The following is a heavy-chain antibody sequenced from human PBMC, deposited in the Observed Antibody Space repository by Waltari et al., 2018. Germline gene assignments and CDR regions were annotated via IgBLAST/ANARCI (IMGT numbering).Heavy chain of an antibody. D-gene: IGHD3-9*01. CDR2: IIPIFGTA. CDR1: GGTFSSYA. J-gene: IGHJ4*02. V-gene: IGHV1-69*08. CDR3: ARVYLRYFDWLFFDY. Sequence: QVQLVQSGAEVKKPGSSVKVSCKASGGTFSSYAISWVRQAPGQGLEWMGRIIPIFGTANYEQKFQGRVTITADKSTSTAYMELSSLRSEDTAVYYCARVYLRYFDWLFFDYWGQGTLVTVSS.